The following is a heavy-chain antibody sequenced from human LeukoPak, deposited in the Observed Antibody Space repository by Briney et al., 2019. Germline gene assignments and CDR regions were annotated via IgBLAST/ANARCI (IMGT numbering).Heavy chain of an antibody. Sequence: PSEALSLTCTVSGGSISSHYWSWIRQPPGKGLEWIGYIYYSGSSKYNPSLKSRVTISVDMSKNQFSLKLSSVTAADTAVYYCARLYDSSGYTNWLDPWGQGTLVTVSS. CDR2: IYYSGSS. J-gene: IGHJ5*02. V-gene: IGHV4-59*11. D-gene: IGHD3-22*01. CDR1: GGSISSHY. CDR3: ARLYDSSGYTNWLDP.